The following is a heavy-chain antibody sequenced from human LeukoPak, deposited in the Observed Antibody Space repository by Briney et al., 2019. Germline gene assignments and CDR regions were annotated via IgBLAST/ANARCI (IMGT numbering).Heavy chain of an antibody. V-gene: IGHV1-2*02. CDR2: INPNSGGT. J-gene: IGHJ4*02. D-gene: IGHD2-2*01. CDR1: GYTFTGYY. CDR3: ASLVLAPRGFDY. Sequence: ASVKVSCKASGYTFTGYYMHWVRRAPGQRLEWMGWINPNSGGTNYAQKFQGRVTMTRDTSISTAYMELSRLRSDDTAVYYCASLVLAPRGFDYWGQGTLVTVSS.